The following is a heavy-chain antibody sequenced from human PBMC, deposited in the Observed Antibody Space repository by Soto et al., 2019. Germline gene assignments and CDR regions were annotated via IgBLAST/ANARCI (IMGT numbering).Heavy chain of an antibody. D-gene: IGHD3-3*01. J-gene: IGHJ6*03. Sequence: EVQLVESGGGLVQPGRSLRLSCAASGFTFDDYAMHWVRQAPGKGLEWVSGISWNSGSIGYADSVKGRFTISRDNAKNSLYLQMNSLRAEDTALYYCAKEIFGVVNHYYYYYMDVWGKGTTVTVSS. CDR3: AKEIFGVVNHYYYYYMDV. CDR2: ISWNSGSI. V-gene: IGHV3-9*01. CDR1: GFTFDDYA.